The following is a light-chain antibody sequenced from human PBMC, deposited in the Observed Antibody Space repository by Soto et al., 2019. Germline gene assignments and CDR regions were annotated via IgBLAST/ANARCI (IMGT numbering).Light chain of an antibody. Sequence: DIPMTQTHTTLSASVGDRVTITCRASQSISDRLAWYQRKPGKAPKLLIFDAYSLERGVPSRFSGSGSGTEFTLAISSLQPDDFATYYCQHYSTVWAFGQGTKVDIK. J-gene: IGKJ1*01. CDR3: QHYSTVWA. V-gene: IGKV1-5*01. CDR1: QSISDR. CDR2: DAY.